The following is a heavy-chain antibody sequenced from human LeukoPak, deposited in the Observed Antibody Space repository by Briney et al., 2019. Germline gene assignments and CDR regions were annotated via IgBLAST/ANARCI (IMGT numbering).Heavy chain of an antibody. Sequence: GGSLRLSCAASGFTFSIYSMNWVRQAPGKGLEWVSYISSSSSYIYYADSVKGRFTISRDNAKNSLYLQMNSLRAEDTAVYHCVRGEDYYDSSGYYPITLFDYWGQGTLVTVSS. J-gene: IGHJ4*02. D-gene: IGHD3-22*01. V-gene: IGHV3-21*05. CDR2: ISSSSSYI. CDR1: GFTFSIYS. CDR3: VRGEDYYDSSGYYPITLFDY.